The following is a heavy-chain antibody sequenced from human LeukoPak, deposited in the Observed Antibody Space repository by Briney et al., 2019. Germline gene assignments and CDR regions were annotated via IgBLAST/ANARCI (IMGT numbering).Heavy chain of an antibody. CDR3: ARDTGGIAALPEDYYFDY. V-gene: IGHV3-23*01. CDR1: GFTFSSYA. Sequence: PGGSLRLSCAASGFTFSSYAMSWVRQAPGKGLEWVSAISGSGGSTYYADSVKGRFTISRDNSKNTLYLQMNSLRAEDTAVYYCARDTGGIAALPEDYYFDYWGQGTLVTVSS. J-gene: IGHJ4*02. CDR2: ISGSGGST. D-gene: IGHD6-13*01.